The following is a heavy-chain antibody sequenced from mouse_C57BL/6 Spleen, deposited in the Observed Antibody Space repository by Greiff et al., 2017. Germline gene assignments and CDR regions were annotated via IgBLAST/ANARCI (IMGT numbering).Heavy chain of an antibody. Sequence: QVQLQHSGPELVKPGASVKISCKASGYSFTSYYIHWVKQRPGQGLEWIGWIYPGSGNTKYNEKFKGKATLTADTSSSTAYMQLSSLTSEDSAVYYCARGSLTGTWYFDVWGTGTTVTVSS. CDR2: IYPGSGNT. J-gene: IGHJ1*03. CDR3: ARGSLTGTWYFDV. CDR1: GYSFTSYY. D-gene: IGHD4-1*01. V-gene: IGHV1-66*01.